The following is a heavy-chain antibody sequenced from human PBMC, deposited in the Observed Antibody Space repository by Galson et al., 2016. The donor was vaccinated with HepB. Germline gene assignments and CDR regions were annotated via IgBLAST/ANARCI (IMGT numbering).Heavy chain of an antibody. CDR1: GGSVSSGNYY. Sequence: SETLSLTCTVSGGSVSSGNYYWSWIRQPPGKRLEWIGYIHYSGTTKYNPSLESRVTISVDTSKNQFSLKLSSVTAADTAVYYCASLPKWWELRYYFDYWGPGSLVTVSS. CDR2: IHYSGTT. J-gene: IGHJ4*02. CDR3: ASLPKWWELRYYFDY. D-gene: IGHD2-15*01. V-gene: IGHV4-61*01.